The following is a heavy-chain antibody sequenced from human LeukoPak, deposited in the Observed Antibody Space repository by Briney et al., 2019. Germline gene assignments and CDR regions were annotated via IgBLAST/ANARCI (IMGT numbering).Heavy chain of an antibody. J-gene: IGHJ4*02. CDR3: TKDPPLTGGVYSAH. V-gene: IGHV3-33*06. CDR1: GFTFSSYG. CDR2: IWYDGSNK. Sequence: GGSLRLSCAASGFTFSSYGMHWVRQAPGKGLEWVAVIWYDGSNKYYADSVKGRFTISRDNSKNTLYLQMNSLRAEDTATYHCTKDPPLTGGVYSAHWGPGTLVIVSS. D-gene: IGHD7-27*01.